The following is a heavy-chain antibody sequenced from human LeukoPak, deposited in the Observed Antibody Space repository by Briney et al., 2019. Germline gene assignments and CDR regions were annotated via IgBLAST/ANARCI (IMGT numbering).Heavy chain of an antibody. CDR1: GFTVSSNY. CDR2: LYSGGDT. J-gene: IGHJ4*02. Sequence: AGGSLRLSCAASGFTVSSNYMSWVRQAPGKGLEWVSILYSGGDTYYADSVKGRFTISRDNSKSTLYLQMNSLRAEDTAVYFCARGHYYDSWGQGTLVTVSS. CDR3: ARGHYYDS. D-gene: IGHD3-22*01. V-gene: IGHV3-53*01.